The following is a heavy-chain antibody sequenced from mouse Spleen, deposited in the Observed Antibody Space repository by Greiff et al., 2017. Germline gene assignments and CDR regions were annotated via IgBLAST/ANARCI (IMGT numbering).Heavy chain of an antibody. CDR2: INPSNGRT. Sequence: QVQLQQPGAELVKPGASVKLSCKASGYTFTSYWMHWVKQRPGQGLEWIGEINPSNGRTNYNEKFKSKATLTVDKSSSTAYMQLSSLTSEDSAVYYCARDGNYPWFAYWGQGTLVTVSA. CDR1: GYTFTSYW. V-gene: IGHV1S81*02. CDR3: ARDGNYPWFAY. D-gene: IGHD2-1*01. J-gene: IGHJ3*01.